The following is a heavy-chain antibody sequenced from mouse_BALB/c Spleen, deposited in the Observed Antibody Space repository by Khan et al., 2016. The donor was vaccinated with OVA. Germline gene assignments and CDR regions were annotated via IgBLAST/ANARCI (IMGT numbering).Heavy chain of an antibody. CDR3: AKQNHGTLYAVDY. V-gene: IGHV2-3*01. Sequence: QVQLKESGPGLVAPSQSLSITCTVSGFSLTSYGVSWVRQPPGKGLEWLGVMWGDGNTNYHSALRSRLSISKDNSKSQVFLKLNSPQTDDTATYYCAKQNHGTLYAVDYWGQGTSVTVSS. CDR1: GFSLTSYG. CDR2: MWGDGNT. D-gene: IGHD2-1*01. J-gene: IGHJ4*01.